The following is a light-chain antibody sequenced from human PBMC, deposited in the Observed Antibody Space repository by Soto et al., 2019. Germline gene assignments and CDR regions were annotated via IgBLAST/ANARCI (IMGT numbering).Light chain of an antibody. J-gene: IGLJ3*02. CDR2: EVN. V-gene: IGLV2-8*01. CDR1: SSDVGAYNS. Sequence: QSALTQPPSASGSPGQSVTISCTGTSSDVGAYNSVSWYQQHPGKAPRLMIYEVNKRPSGVPDRFSGSKSGNMASLTISGLQAEDEADYYCSSYTSSSTLGLVFGGGTKVTVL. CDR3: SSYTSSSTLGLV.